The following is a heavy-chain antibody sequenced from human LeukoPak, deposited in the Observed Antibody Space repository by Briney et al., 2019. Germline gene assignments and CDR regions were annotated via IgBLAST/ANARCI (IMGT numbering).Heavy chain of an antibody. CDR1: DGSISSSNW. CDR3: ARGTTWIQLWAPLDY. CDR2: IYHSGST. D-gene: IGHD5-18*01. J-gene: IGHJ4*02. V-gene: IGHV4-4*02. Sequence: SETLSLTCAVSDGSISSSNWWSWVRQPPGKGLEWIGEIYHSGSTNYNPSLKSRVTVSVDTSKNQFSLRLSSVTAADTAVYYCARGTTWIQLWAPLDYWGQGTLVTVSS.